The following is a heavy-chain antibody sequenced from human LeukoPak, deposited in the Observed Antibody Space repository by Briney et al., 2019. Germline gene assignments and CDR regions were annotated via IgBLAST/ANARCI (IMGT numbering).Heavy chain of an antibody. V-gene: IGHV4-59*01. D-gene: IGHD6-6*01. CDR2: IYYSGST. CDR3: ARSRTGSSSFDY. J-gene: IGHJ4*02. CDR1: GGSISSDY. Sequence: SQTLSLTCTVSGGSISSDYWSWIRQPPGNGLEWIGYIYYSGSTNYNPSLKSRVTISVDTSKNQFSLKLSSVTAADTALYYCARSRTGSSSFDYWGQGTLVTVSS.